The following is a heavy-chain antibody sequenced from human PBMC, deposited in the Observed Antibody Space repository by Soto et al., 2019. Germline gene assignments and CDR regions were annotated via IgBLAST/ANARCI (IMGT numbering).Heavy chain of an antibody. J-gene: IGHJ6*02. Sequence: SVKVSCKASGGTFSSYAISWVRQAPGQGLEWMGRIIPILGIANYAQKFQGRVTITADKSTSTAYMELSSLRSEDTAVYYCAGLYGSGSPVLYYYYYGMDVWGQGSTVTVPS. V-gene: IGHV1-69*04. CDR2: IIPILGIA. CDR1: GGTFSSYA. CDR3: AGLYGSGSPVLYYYYYGMDV. D-gene: IGHD3-10*01.